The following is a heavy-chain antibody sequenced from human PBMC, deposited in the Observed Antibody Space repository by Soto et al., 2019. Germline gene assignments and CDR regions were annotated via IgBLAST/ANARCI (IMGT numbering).Heavy chain of an antibody. CDR2: IYYSGST. CDR3: ARRRHYYYYYMDV. CDR1: GGSISSSSYY. Sequence: SETLSLTCTVSGGSISSSSYYWGWIRQPPGKGLEWSGSIYYSGSTYYNPSLKSRVTISVDTSKNQFSLKLSSVTAADTAVYYCARRRHYYYYYMDVWGKGTTVTVSS. J-gene: IGHJ6*03. V-gene: IGHV4-39*01.